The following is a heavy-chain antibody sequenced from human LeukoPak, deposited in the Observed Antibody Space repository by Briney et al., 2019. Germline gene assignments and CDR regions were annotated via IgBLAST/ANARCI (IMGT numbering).Heavy chain of an antibody. CDR1: GFTFSDYC. CDR3: ARDLLSGSSGAFDI. CDR2: ISSSGSTI. Sequence: GGSLRLSCAASGFTFSDYCMSWIRQAPGKGLEWVSYISSSGSTIYYADSVKGRFTISRDNAKNSLYLQMNSLRAEDTAVYYCARDLLSGSSGAFDIWGQGTMVTVSS. D-gene: IGHD1-26*01. V-gene: IGHV3-11*01. J-gene: IGHJ3*02.